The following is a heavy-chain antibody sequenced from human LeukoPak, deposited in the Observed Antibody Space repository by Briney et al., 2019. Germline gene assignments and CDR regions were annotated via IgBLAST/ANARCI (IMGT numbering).Heavy chain of an antibody. J-gene: IGHJ6*02. V-gene: IGHV3-11*01. CDR3: ARMPYYYGSGSPLDV. D-gene: IGHD3-10*01. Sequence: PGGSLRLSCAASGFTFSDYYMSWIRQAPGKGLQGVSHINSGGNIKYHADSVKGRFTISRDNAKNSLYLQMNSLRAEDTALYYCARMPYYYGSGSPLDVWGQGTAVTVSS. CDR1: GFTFSDYY. CDR2: INSGGNIK.